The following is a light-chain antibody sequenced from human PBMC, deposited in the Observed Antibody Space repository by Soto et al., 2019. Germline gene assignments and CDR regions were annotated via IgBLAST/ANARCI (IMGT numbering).Light chain of an antibody. CDR3: QQYGSLSWT. CDR2: GAS. CDR1: QIISSNY. V-gene: IGKV3-20*01. Sequence: DIVLTQSPGTLSLSPGERATLSCRASQIISSNYLGWYQQRPGQAPRLLIYGASTRATGIPDRFSGSGSGTDFTLIISRLEPEDFAVYYCQQYGSLSWTFGQGTKVEIK. J-gene: IGKJ1*01.